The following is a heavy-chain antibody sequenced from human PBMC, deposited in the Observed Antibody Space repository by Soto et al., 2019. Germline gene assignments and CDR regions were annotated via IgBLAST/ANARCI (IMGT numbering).Heavy chain of an antibody. V-gene: IGHV1-18*01. CDR2: ISAYNGNT. J-gene: IGHJ6*02. CDR3: ARLGRIVVVPAAIYVYYYYGMDV. D-gene: IGHD2-2*01. CDR1: GYTFTSYG. Sequence: WASVKVSCKASGYTFTSYGISWVRQAPGQGLEWMGWISAYNGNTNYAQKLQGRVTMTTDTSTSTAYMELRSLRSDDTAVYYCARLGRIVVVPAAIYVYYYYGMDVWGQGTTVTVSS.